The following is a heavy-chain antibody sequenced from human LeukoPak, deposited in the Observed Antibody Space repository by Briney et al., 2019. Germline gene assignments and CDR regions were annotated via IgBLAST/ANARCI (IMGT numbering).Heavy chain of an antibody. J-gene: IGHJ2*01. CDR2: IYYSGST. D-gene: IGHD1-26*01. Sequence: KPSETLSLTCTVSGGSISSYYWSWIRQPPGKGLEWIGYIYYSGSTYYNPSLKSRVTISVDTSKNQFSLKLSSVTAADTAVYYCARDMLGATKRYFDLWGRGTLVTVSS. CDR3: ARDMLGATKRYFDL. CDR1: GGSISSYY. V-gene: IGHV4-59*12.